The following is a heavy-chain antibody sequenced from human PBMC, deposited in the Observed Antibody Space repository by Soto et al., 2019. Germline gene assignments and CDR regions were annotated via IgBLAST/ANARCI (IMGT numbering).Heavy chain of an antibody. CDR1: GYSFSVYW. V-gene: IGHV5-51*01. CDR3: ATAYVYDFENSNYYRDAFDI. Sequence: GESLKISCKASGYSFSVYWIGWVRQMPGKGLEWMAIMYPDDSDIRYSPSFEAHVTISADKSTSTAFLQWSSLKASDTAMYYCATAYVYDFENSNYYRDAFDIWGQGTLVTLSS. J-gene: IGHJ3*02. CDR2: MYPDDSDI. D-gene: IGHD3-22*01.